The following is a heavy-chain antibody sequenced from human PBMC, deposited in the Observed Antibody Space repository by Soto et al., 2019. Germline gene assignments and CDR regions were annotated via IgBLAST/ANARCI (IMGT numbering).Heavy chain of an antibody. V-gene: IGHV1-18*04. D-gene: IGHD3-10*01. CDR3: AIHHLELFRFDY. CDR2: ISLYNGNT. Sequence: ASVKVSCKAYDFSFTSHGISWVRQAPGQGLEWMGWISLYNGNTNYAQQFQGRVTMTTDTSTSTAYMELRSLRSDDTAMYFCAIHHLELFRFDYWGQGTLVTVPS. J-gene: IGHJ4*02. CDR1: DFSFTSHG.